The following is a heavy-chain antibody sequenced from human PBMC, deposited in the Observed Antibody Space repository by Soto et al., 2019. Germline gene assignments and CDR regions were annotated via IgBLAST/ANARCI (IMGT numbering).Heavy chain of an antibody. CDR3: AKESYYDSSDYNAFDI. D-gene: IGHD3-22*01. CDR1: GFTFSTYG. J-gene: IGHJ3*02. Sequence: GGSLRLSCAASGFTFSTYGMHWVRQAPGKGLEWVAVISYDGSDKYYADSVKGRFTISRDSSKNMLYLQMNSLRAEDTAIYYCAKESYYDSSDYNAFDIWGQGTMVTVSS. CDR2: ISYDGSDK. V-gene: IGHV3-30*18.